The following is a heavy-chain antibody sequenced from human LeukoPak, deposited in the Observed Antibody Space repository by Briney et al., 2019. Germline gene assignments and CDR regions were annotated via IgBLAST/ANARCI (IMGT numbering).Heavy chain of an antibody. Sequence: PGGSLRLSSAASGFTFSSYWMNWGREAPGKGLGWVSIIFGSGTNTYYADSVKGRFTISRDNAKNSLYLKMNSLRVDDTAVYYCARDGTPNYGSGWVYMDVWGEGTTVTISS. D-gene: IGHD6-19*01. V-gene: IGHV3-21*01. CDR2: IFGSGTNT. CDR3: ARDGTPNYGSGWVYMDV. J-gene: IGHJ6*03. CDR1: GFTFSSYW.